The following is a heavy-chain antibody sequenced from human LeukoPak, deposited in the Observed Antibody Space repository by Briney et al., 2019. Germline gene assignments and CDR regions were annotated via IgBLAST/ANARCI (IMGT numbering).Heavy chain of an antibody. CDR1: GGSISSYY. D-gene: IGHD3-10*01. CDR3: ARAYYGSGSFPPRYDY. Sequence: SETLSLTCTISGGSISSYYWSWIRQPPGKGLEWIGYIYYSGSTNYNPSLKSRVTISVDTSKNQFSLKLSSVTAADTAVYYCARAYYGSGSFPPRYDYWGQGTLVTVSS. J-gene: IGHJ4*02. CDR2: IYYSGST. V-gene: IGHV4-59*01.